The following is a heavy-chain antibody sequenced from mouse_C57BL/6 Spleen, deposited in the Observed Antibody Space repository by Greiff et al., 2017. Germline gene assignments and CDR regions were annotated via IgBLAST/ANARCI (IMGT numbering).Heavy chain of an antibody. CDR1: GYTFTDYE. CDR2: IDPETGGT. D-gene: IGHD1-1*01. J-gene: IGHJ4*01. Sequence: VKLVESGAELVRPGASVTLSCKASGYTFTDYEMHWVKQTPVHGLEWIGAIDPETGGTAYNQKFKGKAILTADKSSSTAYMELRSLTSEDSAVYYCTFYGSYAMDYWGQGTSVTVSS. V-gene: IGHV1-15*01. CDR3: TFYGSYAMDY.